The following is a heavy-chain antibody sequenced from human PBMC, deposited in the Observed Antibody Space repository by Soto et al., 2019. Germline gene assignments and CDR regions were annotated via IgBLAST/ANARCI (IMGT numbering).Heavy chain of an antibody. V-gene: IGHV3-33*01. CDR1: GFTFNNYG. D-gene: IGHD1-26*01. J-gene: IGHJ4*02. Sequence: QVQLVESGGGVVQPGRSLRLSCAASGFTFNNYGMHWVRQAPGKGLEWVALIWHDGSNKVYADSVKDRFTISRDNSNNTLNLQMNSLRVEDTAVYYCTRAAIRGELLDYWGQGTQVTVSS. CDR3: TRAAIRGELLDY. CDR2: IWHDGSNK.